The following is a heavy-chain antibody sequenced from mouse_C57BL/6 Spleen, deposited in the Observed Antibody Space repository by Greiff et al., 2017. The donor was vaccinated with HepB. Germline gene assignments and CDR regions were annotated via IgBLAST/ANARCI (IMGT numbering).Heavy chain of an antibody. D-gene: IGHD2-10*02. V-gene: IGHV1-52*01. CDR1: GYTFTNYW. CDR3: ARGEVWQGEGAMDY. Sequence: VQLQQSGAELVRPGSSVKLSCKASGYTFTNYWMHWVKQRPIQGLEWIGNIDPSDSETHYNHKFKDKATLTVDKSSSTAYMQLSSLTSEDSAVYYCARGEVWQGEGAMDYWGQGTSVTVSS. CDR2: IDPSDSET. J-gene: IGHJ4*01.